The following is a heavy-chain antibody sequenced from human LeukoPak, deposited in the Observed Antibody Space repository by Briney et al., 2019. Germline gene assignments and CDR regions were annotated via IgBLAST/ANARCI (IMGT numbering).Heavy chain of an antibody. D-gene: IGHD6-19*01. CDR2: ISWNSGSI. CDR1: GFTFDDYA. V-gene: IGHV3-9*03. Sequence: PGGSLRLSCAASGFTFDDYAMHWVRQAPGKGLEWVSGISWNSGSIGYADSVKGRFTISRDNAKNSLYLQMNSLRAEDMALYYCARSSGWYFAFDIWGQGTMVTVSS. J-gene: IGHJ3*02. CDR3: ARSSGWYFAFDI.